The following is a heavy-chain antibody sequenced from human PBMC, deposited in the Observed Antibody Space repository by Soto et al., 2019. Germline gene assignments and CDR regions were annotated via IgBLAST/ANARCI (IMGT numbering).Heavy chain of an antibody. D-gene: IGHD5-12*01. CDR2: ISYDGSNK. J-gene: IGHJ6*02. Sequence: GGSLRLSCAASGFTFSSYAMHWVRQAPGKGLEWVAVISYDGSNKYYADSVKGRFTISRDNSKNTLYLQMNSLRAEDTAVYYCARGEGDGYNPYYYYYGMDVWGQGTTVTVSS. CDR3: ARGEGDGYNPYYYYYGMDV. V-gene: IGHV3-30-3*01. CDR1: GFTFSSYA.